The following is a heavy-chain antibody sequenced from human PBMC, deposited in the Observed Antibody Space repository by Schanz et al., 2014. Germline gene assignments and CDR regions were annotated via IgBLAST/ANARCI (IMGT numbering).Heavy chain of an antibody. D-gene: IGHD4-17*01. J-gene: IGHJ4*02. Sequence: QVLLVESGGCVVQPGGSLRVSCAASGFNFHYYGMHWVRQDPGKGPEWVAFIQLAGSEISYTDSVRGRFTISRDNSKNTLYLQMNSLRTEDTAVYYCAKAPYADYGYFHYWGQGTLVPVSS. CDR1: GFNFHYYG. V-gene: IGHV3-30*02. CDR3: AKAPYADYGYFHY. CDR2: IQLAGSEI.